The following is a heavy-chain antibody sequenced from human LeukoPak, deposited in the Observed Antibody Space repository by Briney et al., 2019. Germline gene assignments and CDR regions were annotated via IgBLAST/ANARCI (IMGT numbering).Heavy chain of an antibody. V-gene: IGHV4-59*08. CDR3: ARHSSGYLSYFDY. D-gene: IGHD3-22*01. CDR2: IYYSGST. Sequence: SETLSLTCTVSGGSISSYHWSWIRQPPGKGLEWIGYIYYSGSTNYNPTLKSRVTISLDTSKNQFSLKVSSVTAADTAVYYCARHSSGYLSYFDYWGQGTLVPVSS. CDR1: GGSISSYH. J-gene: IGHJ4*02.